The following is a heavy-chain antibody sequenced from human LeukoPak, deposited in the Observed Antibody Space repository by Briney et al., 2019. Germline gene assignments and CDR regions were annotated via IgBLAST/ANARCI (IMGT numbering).Heavy chain of an antibody. J-gene: IGHJ4*02. D-gene: IGHD6-6*01. V-gene: IGHV4-34*01. CDR2: INHSGST. Sequence: SETLSPTCAVYGGSFSGYYWSWIRQPPGKGLEWIGEINHSGSTNYNPSLKSRVTISVDTSKNQFSLKLSSVTAADTAVYYCARGPNESAARPLPWGHWGQGTLVTVSS. CDR3: ARGPNESAARPLPWGH. CDR1: GGSFSGYY.